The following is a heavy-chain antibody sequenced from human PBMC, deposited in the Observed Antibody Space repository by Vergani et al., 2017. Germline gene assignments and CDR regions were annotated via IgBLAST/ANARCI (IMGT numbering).Heavy chain of an antibody. CDR3: AREQLNYYGMDV. V-gene: IGHV1-3*01. D-gene: IGHD6-13*01. J-gene: IGHJ6*02. CDR2: INAGNGNT. Sequence: QVQLVQSGAEVKKPGSSVKVSCKASGYTFTSYAMHWVRQAPGQRLEWMGWINAGNGNTKYSQKFQGRVTITRDTSASTAYMELSSLRSEDTAVYYCAREQLNYYGMDVWGQGTTVTVSS. CDR1: GYTFTSYA.